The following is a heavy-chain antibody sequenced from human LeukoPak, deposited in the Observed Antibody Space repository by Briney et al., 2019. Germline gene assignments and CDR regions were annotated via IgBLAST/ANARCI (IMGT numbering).Heavy chain of an antibody. CDR3: ARVYQSAEYYFDY. CDR1: GGSIDSYY. D-gene: IGHD2-2*01. CDR2: IYYTGST. Sequence: PSETLSLTCTVSGGSIDSYYWSWIRQPPGKGLEWIGYIYYTGSTEYHPSLKSRVTISLDTSKDQFSLKLTSVTAADTAVYYCARVYQSAEYYFDYWGQGNLVSVSS. V-gene: IGHV4-59*01. J-gene: IGHJ4*02.